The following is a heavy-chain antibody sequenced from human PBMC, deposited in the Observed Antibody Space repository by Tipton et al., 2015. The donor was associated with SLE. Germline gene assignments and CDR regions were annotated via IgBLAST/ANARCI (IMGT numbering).Heavy chain of an antibody. CDR1: GGSISSSNW. Sequence: TLSLTCAVSGGSISSSNWWSWVRQPPGKGLEWIGEIYHSGSTNYNPSLKSRVTISVDKSKNQFSLKLSSVTAADTAVYYCARDSSGWYRYFDYWGQGTLVTVSS. J-gene: IGHJ4*02. D-gene: IGHD6-19*01. CDR2: IYHSGST. CDR3: ARDSSGWYRYFDY. V-gene: IGHV4-4*02.